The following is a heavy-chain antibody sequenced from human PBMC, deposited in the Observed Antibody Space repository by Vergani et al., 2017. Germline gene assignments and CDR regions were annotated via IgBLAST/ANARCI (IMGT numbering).Heavy chain of an antibody. CDR3: AREGVPDAFDI. V-gene: IGHV3-48*01. CDR2: IRSADTNT. J-gene: IGHJ3*02. Sequence: EVQLVGSGGGLVKPGGSLRLSCAASGFTLSSSSMHWVRQAPGKGLEWVSAIRSADTNTYYADSVEGRFAISRDNAKTSLYLQMNSLRVEDTAVYYCAREGVPDAFDIWGQGTMVTVSS. CDR1: GFTLSSSS. D-gene: IGHD4/OR15-4a*01.